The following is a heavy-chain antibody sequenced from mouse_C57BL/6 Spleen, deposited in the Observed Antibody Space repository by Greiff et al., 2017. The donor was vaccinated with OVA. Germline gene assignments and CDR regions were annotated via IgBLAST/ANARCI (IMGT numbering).Heavy chain of an antibody. CDR2: IYPGDGDT. Sequence: QVHVKQSGPELVKPGASVKISCKASGYAFSSSWMNWVKQRPGKGLEWIGRIYPGDGDTNYNGKFKGKATLTADKSSSTAYMQLSSLTSEDSAVYFCASYSNYRGAYWGQGTLVTVSA. D-gene: IGHD2-5*01. J-gene: IGHJ3*01. CDR3: ASYSNYRGAY. V-gene: IGHV1-82*01. CDR1: GYAFSSSW.